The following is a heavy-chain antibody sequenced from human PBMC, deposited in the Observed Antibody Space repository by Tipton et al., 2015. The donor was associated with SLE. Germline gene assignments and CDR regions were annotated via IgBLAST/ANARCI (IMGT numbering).Heavy chain of an antibody. D-gene: IGHD3-3*01. CDR1: GASLINDY. V-gene: IGHV4-59*01. CDR2: IYYSGTT. J-gene: IGHJ4*02. Sequence: TLSLTCTVSGASLINDYWSWIRQTPGKALEWIGYIYYSGTTNYNPSLKSRVSMSVGTSKNQFSLNLTSVTAADTAVYYCTRGSSFFQYWGQGTLVTVSS. CDR3: TRGSSFFQY.